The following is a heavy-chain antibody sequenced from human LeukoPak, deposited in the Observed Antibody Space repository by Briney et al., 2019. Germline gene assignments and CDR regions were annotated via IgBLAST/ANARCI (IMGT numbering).Heavy chain of an antibody. V-gene: IGHV4-59*01. CDR1: GGSISSYY. CDR2: IYYSGST. Sequence: SETLSLTCTVSGGSISSYYWSWIRQPPGKGLEWIGYIYYSGSTNYNPSLKSRVTISVDTSKNQFSLKLSSVTAADTAVYYCARDTSGWYSKYYYYMDAWGKGTTVTVSS. J-gene: IGHJ6*03. CDR3: ARDTSGWYSKYYYYMDA. D-gene: IGHD6-19*01.